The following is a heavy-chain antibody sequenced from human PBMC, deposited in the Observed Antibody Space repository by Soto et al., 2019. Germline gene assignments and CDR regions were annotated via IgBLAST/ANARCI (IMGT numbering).Heavy chain of an antibody. V-gene: IGHV3-7*03. CDR3: ARGLGYSGYYFDY. D-gene: IGHD5-12*01. CDR1: GFTFGTSW. CDR2: IKQDGSEI. J-gene: IGHJ4*02. Sequence: GGSLRLSCAISGFTFGTSWMSWVRQAPGKGPEWVANIKQDGSEIYYVDSVKGRFTISRDNAKNSLYLQMNSLRAEDTAMYYCARGLGYSGYYFDYWGQGALVTVSS.